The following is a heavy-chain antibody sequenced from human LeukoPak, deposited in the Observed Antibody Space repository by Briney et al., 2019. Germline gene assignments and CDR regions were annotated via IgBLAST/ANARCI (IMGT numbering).Heavy chain of an antibody. CDR2: ISAYNGNT. CDR1: GYTFTSYG. Sequence: ASVKVSCKASGYTFTSYGISWVRQAPGQGLEWMGWISAYNGNTNYAQKLQGRVTMTTDTSTSTAYMELTSLRSDDTAVYYCVRDESSSSWLYYWGQGTLVTVSS. CDR3: VRDESSSSWLYY. V-gene: IGHV1-18*01. J-gene: IGHJ4*02. D-gene: IGHD6-13*01.